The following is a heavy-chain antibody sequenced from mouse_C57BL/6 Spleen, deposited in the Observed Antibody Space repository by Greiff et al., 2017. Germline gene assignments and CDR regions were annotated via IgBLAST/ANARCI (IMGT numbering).Heavy chain of an antibody. CDR1: GFTFTDYY. D-gene: IGHD2-2*01. CDR2: IRHKANGYTT. Sequence: EVQVVESGGGLVQPGGSLSLSCAASGFTFTDYYMSWVRQPPGKALEWLGFIRHKANGYTTEYSAYVKGRFTISRDNSQSILYIQMNALRAEDSAEYSFAIYIVGYYFDYWGQGTTLTVSS. J-gene: IGHJ2*01. V-gene: IGHV7-3*01. CDR3: AIYIVGYYFDY.